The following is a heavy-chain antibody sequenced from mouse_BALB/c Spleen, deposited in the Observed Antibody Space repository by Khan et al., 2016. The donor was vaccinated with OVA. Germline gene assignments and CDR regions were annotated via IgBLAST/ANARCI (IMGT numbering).Heavy chain of an antibody. CDR1: GYTFTTYT. D-gene: IGHD2-14*01. CDR2: INPSNGYT. J-gene: IGHJ3*01. V-gene: IGHV1-4*01. Sequence: VQLQESGVELARPGASVKMSCKASGYTFTTYTMHWVKQRPGQGLEWIGYINPSNGYTNYNQTFMDKSTLTADNSSSTAYMQLRSLTSDYFAVFYCAREGAYYRSDSWFSYWGQGTLGTVSA. CDR3: AREGAYYRSDSWFSY.